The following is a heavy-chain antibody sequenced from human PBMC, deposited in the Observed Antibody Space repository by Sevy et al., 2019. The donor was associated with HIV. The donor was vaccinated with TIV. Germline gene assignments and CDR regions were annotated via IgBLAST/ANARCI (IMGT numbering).Heavy chain of an antibody. J-gene: IGHJ5*02. CDR3: ARAPPVVVVPGAPSWFDP. CDR2: INHSEST. CDR1: GGSFSGYY. V-gene: IGHV4-34*01. D-gene: IGHD2-2*01. Sequence: SETLSLTCAVYGGSFSGYYWNWIRQTPGKGLEWIGEINHSESTNYNPSLKSRVTTSVDTSKNQFSLRLNSVTAADTAVYYCARAPPVVVVPGAPSWFDPWGQGTLVTVSS.